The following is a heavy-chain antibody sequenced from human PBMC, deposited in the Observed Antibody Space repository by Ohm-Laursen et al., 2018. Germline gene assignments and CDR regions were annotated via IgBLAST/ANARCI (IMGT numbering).Heavy chain of an antibody. V-gene: IGHV1-8*01. D-gene: IGHD6-13*01. CDR3: ARVPRKFRSSWYPFDY. J-gene: IGHJ4*02. CDR1: GYTFTSYD. Sequence: GSSVKVSCKASGYTFTSYDINWVRQATGQGLEWMGWMNPNSGNTGCAQKFQGRVTMTRNTSISTAYMELSSLRSEDTAVYYCARVPRKFRSSWYPFDYWGQGTLVTVSS. CDR2: MNPNSGNT.